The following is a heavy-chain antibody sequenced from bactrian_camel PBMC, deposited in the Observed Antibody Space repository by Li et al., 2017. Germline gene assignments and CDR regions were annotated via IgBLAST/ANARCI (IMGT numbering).Heavy chain of an antibody. CDR2: INTRYGVT. CDR1: KDISSRYC. CDR3: AASRGVASFSAMTYAY. Sequence: HVQLVESGGGSAQAGGSLTLSCAASKDISSRYCLAWFRQAPGKEREGVARINTRYGVTAYADSVKGRFAISQGNSKNSLYLRMNSLKPEDTAMYYCAASRGVASFSAMTYAYWGQGTQVTVS. J-gene: IGHJ4*01. D-gene: IGHD1*01. V-gene: IGHV3S1*01.